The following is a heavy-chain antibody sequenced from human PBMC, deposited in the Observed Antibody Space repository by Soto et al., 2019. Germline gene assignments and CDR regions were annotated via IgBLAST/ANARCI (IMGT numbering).Heavy chain of an antibody. V-gene: IGHV3-30*18. CDR2: ISYDGRDK. Sequence: CAASGFSFRRYGMHWVRQAPGKGLEWVAVISYDGRDKYYADSLKGRLTISRDNSYNTLYLQMNSLRREDTAVYYCAKVTSDRGYYYFAMDVWGQGTTVTVSS. CDR1: GFSFRRYG. CDR3: AKVTSDRGYYYFAMDV. J-gene: IGHJ6*02.